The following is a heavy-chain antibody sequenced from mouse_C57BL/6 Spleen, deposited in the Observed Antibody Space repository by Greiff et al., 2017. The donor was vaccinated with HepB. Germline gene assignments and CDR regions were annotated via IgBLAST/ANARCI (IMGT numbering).Heavy chain of an antibody. CDR1: GFTFSSYA. J-gene: IGHJ1*03. CDR2: ISDGGSYT. CDR3: ARDFGSSYVLHWYFDV. Sequence: EVQGVESGGGLVKPGGSLKLSCAASGFTFSSYAMSWVRQTPEKRLEWVATISDGGSYTYYPDNVKGRFTISRDNAKNNLYLQMSHLKSEDTAMYYCARDFGSSYVLHWYFDVWGTGTTVTVSS. D-gene: IGHD1-1*01. V-gene: IGHV5-4*01.